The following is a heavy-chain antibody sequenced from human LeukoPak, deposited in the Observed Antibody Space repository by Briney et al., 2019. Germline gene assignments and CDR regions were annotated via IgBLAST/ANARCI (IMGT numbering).Heavy chain of an antibody. D-gene: IGHD6-13*01. CDR1: GYSFTSYW. CDR2: IDPSDSYT. Sequence: GESLKISCKGSGYSFTSYWISWVRQMPGKGLEWMGRIDPSDSYTNYSPSFQGHVTISADKSISTAYLQWSSLKASDTAMYYCARLGYSSSWYGVAEFDYWGQGTLVTVSS. J-gene: IGHJ4*02. V-gene: IGHV5-10-1*01. CDR3: ARLGYSSSWYGVAEFDY.